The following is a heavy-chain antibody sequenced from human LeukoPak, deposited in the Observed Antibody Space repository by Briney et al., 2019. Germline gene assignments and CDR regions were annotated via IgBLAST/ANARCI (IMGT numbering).Heavy chain of an antibody. D-gene: IGHD2-15*01. CDR1: GFTFSNAW. Sequence: GGSLRLSCAASGFTFSNAWMSWVRQAPGKGLERVGRIKSKTDGGTTDYAAPVKSRLTISRDDSKNTLYLQMNSLKTEDTAVYYCTTSVVVAPLAFDYWGQGTLVTVSS. CDR2: IKSKTDGGTT. V-gene: IGHV3-15*01. CDR3: TTSVVVAPLAFDY. J-gene: IGHJ4*02.